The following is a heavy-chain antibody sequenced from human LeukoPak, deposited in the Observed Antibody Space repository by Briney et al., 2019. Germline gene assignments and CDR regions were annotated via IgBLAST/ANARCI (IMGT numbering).Heavy chain of an antibody. CDR1: GFTFSSYA. V-gene: IGHV3-49*04. CDR3: TRGGDLSTVAGALDY. D-gene: IGHD6-19*01. J-gene: IGHJ4*02. CDR2: IRSNPYGGTT. Sequence: GGSLRLSCAASGFTFSSYAMSWVRQAPGKGLEWVGFIRSNPYGGTTEYAASVKGRFTISRDDSKSIAYLQMDSLKTEDTAVYYCTRGGDLSTVAGALDYWGQGTLVTVSS.